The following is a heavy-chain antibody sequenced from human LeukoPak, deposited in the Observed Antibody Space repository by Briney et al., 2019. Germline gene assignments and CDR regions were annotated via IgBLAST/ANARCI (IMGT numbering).Heavy chain of an antibody. CDR1: GGTFSSYA. CDR2: IIPIFGTA. Sequence: GASVKVSCKASGGTFSSYAISWVRQAPGQGLEWMGGIIPIFGTANYAQKFQGRVTITTDESTSTAYMELSSLRSEDTAVYYCARSGIPQRYSSGWSRGDYFDYWGQGTLVTVSS. J-gene: IGHJ4*02. V-gene: IGHV1-69*05. D-gene: IGHD6-19*01. CDR3: ARSGIPQRYSSGWSRGDYFDY.